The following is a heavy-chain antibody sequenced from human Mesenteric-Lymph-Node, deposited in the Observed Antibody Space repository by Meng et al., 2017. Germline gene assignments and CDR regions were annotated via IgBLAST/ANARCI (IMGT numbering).Heavy chain of an antibody. J-gene: IGHJ4*02. CDR3: AIDGSGWQEEDF. D-gene: IGHD6-19*01. Sequence: SETLSLTCTVSGGSMNTDHWWSWVRQTPGKGLEWLGEIWHAGGTNYNPSFKSRVSMSLDKSKNQFSLTLTSVTAADTAVYYCAIDGSGWQEEDFWGQGTLVTVSS. V-gene: IGHV4-4*02. CDR1: GGSMNTDHW. CDR2: IWHAGGT.